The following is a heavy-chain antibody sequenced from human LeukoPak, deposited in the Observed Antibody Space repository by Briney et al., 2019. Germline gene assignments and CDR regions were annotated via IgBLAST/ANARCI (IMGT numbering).Heavy chain of an antibody. V-gene: IGHV3-7*01. CDR2: IKQDGSEK. D-gene: IGHD2-2*02. J-gene: IGHJ4*02. CDR1: GFTFSRYW. CDR3: ARVFPYCSSPSCYTADY. Sequence: GGSLRLSCAASGFTFSRYWMTWVRQAPGKGLESVANIKQDGSEKYYVDSVKGRFTISRDNAKNSLYLQMNGLRVEDTAVYYCARVFPYCSSPSCYTADYWGQGTLVTVSS.